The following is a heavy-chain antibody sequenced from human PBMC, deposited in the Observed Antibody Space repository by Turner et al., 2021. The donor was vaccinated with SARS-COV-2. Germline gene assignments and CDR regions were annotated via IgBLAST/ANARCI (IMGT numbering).Heavy chain of an antibody. CDR1: GYTCTSYG. CDR3: ARGDIVVVVASTPGDYFDY. V-gene: IGHV1-18*01. J-gene: IGHJ4*02. D-gene: IGHD2-15*01. CDR2: ISAYNGNT. Sequence: QVQLVQSGAEVKRPVASVQVSCKASGYTCTSYGISWVRQAPGHGLEWMGWISAYNGNTNYAQKLQGRVTMTTDTTTSTADMELRSLRSDDTAVYYCARGDIVVVVASTPGDYFDYWGQGTLVTVSS.